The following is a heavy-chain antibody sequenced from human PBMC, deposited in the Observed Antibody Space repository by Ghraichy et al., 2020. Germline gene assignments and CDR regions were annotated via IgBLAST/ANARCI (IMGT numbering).Heavy chain of an antibody. CDR3: ARDRLWNSKDKYYYYYYMDV. D-gene: IGHD1-1*01. J-gene: IGHJ6*03. Sequence: SQTLSLTCTVSGGSISSYYWSWIRQPPGKGLEWIGYIYYSGSTNYNPSLKSRVTISVDTSKNQFSLKLSSVTAADTAVYYCARDRLWNSKDKYYYYYYMDVWGKGTTVTVSS. V-gene: IGHV4-59*01. CDR1: GGSISSYY. CDR2: IYYSGST.